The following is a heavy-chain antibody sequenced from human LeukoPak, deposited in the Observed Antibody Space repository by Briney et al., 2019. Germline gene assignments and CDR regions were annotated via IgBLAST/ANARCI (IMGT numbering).Heavy chain of an antibody. CDR2: VSYDGSDE. D-gene: IGHD1-26*01. V-gene: IGHV3-30*04. Sequence: GGSLRLSCAASGFTFSTYAFHWVRQAPGKGLEWVAAVSYDGSDEHYADSVKGRFTISRDSFKNTLYLQMDSLRDEDTAVHYCARAGGGSYFDYWGQGTLVTVSS. J-gene: IGHJ4*02. CDR1: GFTFSTYA. CDR3: ARAGGGSYFDY.